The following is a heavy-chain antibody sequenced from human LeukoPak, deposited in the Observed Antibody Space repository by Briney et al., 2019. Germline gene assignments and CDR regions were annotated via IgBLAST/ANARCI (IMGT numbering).Heavy chain of an antibody. D-gene: IGHD3-22*01. J-gene: IGHJ4*02. V-gene: IGHV4-61*05. CDR2: IYYSGST. CDR1: GGSISSSSYY. Sequence: SETLSLTCTVSGGSISSSSYYWGWIRQPPGKGLEWIGYIYYSGSTNYNPSLKSRVTISVDTSKNQFSLKLSSVTAADTAVYYCARVYYDSSGYPTWGQGTLVTVSS. CDR3: ARVYYDSSGYPT.